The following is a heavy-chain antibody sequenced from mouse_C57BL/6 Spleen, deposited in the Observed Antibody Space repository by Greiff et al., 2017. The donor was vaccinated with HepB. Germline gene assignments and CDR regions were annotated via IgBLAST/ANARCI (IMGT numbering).Heavy chain of an antibody. CDR3: ARQNYDYGWDFDY. Sequence: EVQRVESGGGLVKPGGSLKLSCAASGFTFSSYTMSWVRQTPEKRLEWVATISGGGGNTYYPDSVKGRFTISRDNAKNTLYLQMSSLRSEDTALYYCARQNYDYGWDFDYWGQGTTLTVSS. V-gene: IGHV5-9*01. CDR1: GFTFSSYT. J-gene: IGHJ2*01. CDR2: ISGGGGNT. D-gene: IGHD2-4*01.